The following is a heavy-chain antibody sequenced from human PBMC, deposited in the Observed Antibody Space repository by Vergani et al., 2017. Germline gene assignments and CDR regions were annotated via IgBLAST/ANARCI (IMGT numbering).Heavy chain of an antibody. Sequence: QVHLNEAGPGLVKPSQTLSLTCTVSGASITSGSFYWSWIRQPAGKGLEWIGRIHASGTKNYNPSLRSRVTLSVDTSKNQLSLKLSSVTAADTAVYYCAREPHSSSWHTAHSNWFDPWGQGTLVTVSS. J-gene: IGHJ5*02. D-gene: IGHD6-13*01. CDR2: IHASGTK. CDR3: AREPHSSSWHTAHSNWFDP. CDR1: GASITSGSFY. V-gene: IGHV4-61*02.